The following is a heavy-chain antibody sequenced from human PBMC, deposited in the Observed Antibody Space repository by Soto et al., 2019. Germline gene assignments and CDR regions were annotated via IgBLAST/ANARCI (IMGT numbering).Heavy chain of an antibody. V-gene: IGHV3-23*01. CDR2: ISGSSDHT. CDR3: AKATYSSGWRYYFDF. Sequence: PGGSLRLSCAASGFTFSNYALSWVRQAPGKGLEWVSAISGSSDHTFYADSVKGRFTISRDNSKSTLYLQVNSLRAEDTAVYYCAKATYSSGWRYYFDFWGQGT. CDR1: GFTFSNYA. J-gene: IGHJ4*02. D-gene: IGHD6-19*01.